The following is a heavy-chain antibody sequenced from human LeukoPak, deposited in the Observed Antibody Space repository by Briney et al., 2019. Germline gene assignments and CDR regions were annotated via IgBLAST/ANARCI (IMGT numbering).Heavy chain of an antibody. CDR3: ARGRQNSGSYSDAFDI. D-gene: IGHD1-26*01. CDR2: ISSSSIYI. V-gene: IGHV3-21*01. J-gene: IGHJ3*02. CDR1: GFTFSSYS. Sequence: KPGGSLRLSCAGSGFTFSSYSMHWVRQAPGKGLEWVSSISSSSIYIYYADSLKGRFTISRDNAKNSLSLQMNSLRAEDTAVYYCARGRQNSGSYSDAFDIWGQGTVVTVSS.